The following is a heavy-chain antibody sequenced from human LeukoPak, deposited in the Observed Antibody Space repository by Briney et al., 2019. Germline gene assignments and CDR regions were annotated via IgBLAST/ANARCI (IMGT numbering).Heavy chain of an antibody. V-gene: IGHV1-69*13. D-gene: IGHD4/OR15-4a*01. CDR3: ARDHPDYGYYFDY. CDR1: GGTFSSYA. CDR2: IIPIFGTA. Sequence: ASVKVPCKASGGTFSSYAISWVRQAPGQGLEWMGGIIPIFGTANYAQKFQGRVTITADESTSTAYMELSSLRSEDAAVYYCARDHPDYGYYFDYWGQGTLVTVSS. J-gene: IGHJ4*02.